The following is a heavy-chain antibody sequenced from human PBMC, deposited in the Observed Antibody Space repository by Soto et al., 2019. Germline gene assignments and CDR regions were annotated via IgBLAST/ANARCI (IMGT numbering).Heavy chain of an antibody. J-gene: IGHJ3*02. CDR3: VRDRDWAFDI. CDR1: GYTFSEYS. D-gene: IGHD3-9*01. Sequence: EVHLVESGGGLVQPGGSLRLSCVASGYTFSEYSMNWVRQAPGKGLEWVSYFGTSGKYIFYADSVRGRFTISRDDARNSLYLQLNSLRDEDTAVYYCVRDRDWAFDIWGQGTMVTVSS. CDR2: FGTSGKYI. V-gene: IGHV3-48*02.